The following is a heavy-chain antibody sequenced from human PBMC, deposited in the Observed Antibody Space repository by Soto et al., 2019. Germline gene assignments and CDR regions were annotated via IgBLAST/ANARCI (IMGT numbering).Heavy chain of an antibody. CDR3: TKGEMATIRTSDDT. V-gene: IGHV3-23*01. CDR1: AFSLTSCS. CDR2: LSRSGGAT. J-gene: IGHJ1*01. D-gene: IGHD5-12*01. Sequence: GGSLRLSCGSSAFSLTSCSMSWVRQTPGKGLEWVSSLSRSGGATYYADSVKGRFTISRDTSVNTLYLQMNNLRVEDTAIYYFTKGEMATIRTSDDTGGQGTLVTVSS.